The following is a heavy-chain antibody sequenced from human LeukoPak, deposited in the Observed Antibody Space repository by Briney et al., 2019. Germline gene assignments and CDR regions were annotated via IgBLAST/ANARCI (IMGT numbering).Heavy chain of an antibody. CDR2: ISAYNGNT. CDR1: GYTFTSYG. D-gene: IGHD5-18*01. CDR3: ASGVDTAMVLPPNY. J-gene: IGHJ4*02. Sequence: ASVKVSCKASGYTFTSYGISWVRQAPGQGLEWMGWISAYNGNTTYAQKLKGRVTMTTDTSTSTAYMELRSLRSDDTAVYYCASGVDTAMVLPPNYWGQGTLVTVSS. V-gene: IGHV1-18*01.